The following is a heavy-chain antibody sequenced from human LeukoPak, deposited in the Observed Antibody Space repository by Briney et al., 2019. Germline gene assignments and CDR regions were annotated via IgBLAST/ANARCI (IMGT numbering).Heavy chain of an antibody. V-gene: IGHV3-21*04. D-gene: IGHD3-3*01. J-gene: IGHJ2*01. CDR3: AREKGGTTINWYFDL. CDR1: GFTFSSYS. CDR2: ISSTTSYK. Sequence: GGSLRLSCAASGFTFSSYSMNWVRQAPGKGLEWVSFISSTTSYKYYADSVKGRFTISRDNAKNSLYLQMNSLRAEDTAFYHCAREKGGTTINWYFDLWGRGTLVTVSS.